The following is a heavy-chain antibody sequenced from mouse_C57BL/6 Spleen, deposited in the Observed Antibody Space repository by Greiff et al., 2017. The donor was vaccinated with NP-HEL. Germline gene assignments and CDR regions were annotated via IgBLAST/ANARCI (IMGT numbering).Heavy chain of an antibody. V-gene: IGHV1-64*01. CDR2: IHPNSGST. D-gene: IGHD1-1*01. J-gene: IGHJ1*03. Sequence: QVQLQQSGAELVKPGASVKLSCKASGYTFTSYWMHWVKQRPGQGLEWIGMIHPNSGSTNYNEKFKSKATLTVDKSSSTAYMQLSSLTSEDSAVYYCARPPHYYGSSSWYFDVWGTGTTVTVSS. CDR3: ARPPHYYGSSSWYFDV. CDR1: GYTFTSYW.